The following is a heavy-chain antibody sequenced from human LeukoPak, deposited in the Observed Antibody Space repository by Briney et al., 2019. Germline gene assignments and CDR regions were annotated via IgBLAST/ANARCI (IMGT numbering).Heavy chain of an antibody. Sequence: ASVKVSCKASGYAFSSHPVSWVRQAPGQGLEWMGWISAYSGNTSYAQRFQGRVTMSTEASTNTAYMELTSLRSDDTAIYFCARGSSSQYFRFWGQGTLVTVSS. D-gene: IGHD3-10*01. CDR3: ARGSSSQYFRF. CDR1: GYAFSSHP. V-gene: IGHV1-18*01. J-gene: IGHJ1*01. CDR2: ISAYSGNT.